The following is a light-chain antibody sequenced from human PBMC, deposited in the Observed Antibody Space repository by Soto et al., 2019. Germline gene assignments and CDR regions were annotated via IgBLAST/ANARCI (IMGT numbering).Light chain of an antibody. CDR2: DVT. CDR1: IRDVAGYHY. J-gene: IGLJ2*01. V-gene: IGLV2-11*01. Sequence: QSALTQPRSVSGSPGQSVSISCTGTIRDVAGYHYVSWYQHHPGKAPKLLISDVTKRPSWVPDRFSGSKSGNTASLTISELQAEDEAYYYGSSYAGNKNLVFGGGTKLTVL. CDR3: SSYAGNKNLV.